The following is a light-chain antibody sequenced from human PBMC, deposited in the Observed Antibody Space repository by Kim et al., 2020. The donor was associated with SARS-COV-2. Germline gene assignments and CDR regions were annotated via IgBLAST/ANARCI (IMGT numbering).Light chain of an antibody. CDR3: QQYKTWPLT. Sequence: SVSPGERATLSCRASQSVTSNLAWYQQKPGQPPRLLIYGASTRATGIPARFSGSGSGTEFTLTISSLQSEDFAIYFCQQYKTWPLTFGGGTKLEI. V-gene: IGKV3-15*01. CDR2: GAS. J-gene: IGKJ4*01. CDR1: QSVTSN.